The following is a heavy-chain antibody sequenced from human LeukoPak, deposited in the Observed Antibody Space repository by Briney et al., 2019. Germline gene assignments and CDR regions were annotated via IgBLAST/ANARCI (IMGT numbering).Heavy chain of an antibody. CDR2: IYYSGST. V-gene: IGHV4-59*01. Sequence: PSETLSLTCTVSGGSISSYYWSWIRQPPGKGLEWIGYIYYSGSTNYNPSLKSRVTISVDTSKNQFSLKLSSVTAADTAVYYCARDRDSSSWYAFDYWGQGTLVTVSS. CDR1: GGSISSYY. D-gene: IGHD6-13*01. CDR3: ARDRDSSSWYAFDY. J-gene: IGHJ4*02.